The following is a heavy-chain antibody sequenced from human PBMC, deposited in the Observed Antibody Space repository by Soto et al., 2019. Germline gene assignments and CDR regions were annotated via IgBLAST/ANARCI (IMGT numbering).Heavy chain of an antibody. CDR3: ARRYCSSTSCYVDY. V-gene: IGHV4-30-4*01. CDR2: IYYSGST. Sequence: PSETLSLTCTVSGGSISSGDYYRSWIRQPPGKGLEWIGYIYYSGSTYYNPSLKSRVTISVDTSKNQFSLKLSSVTAADTAVYYCARRYCSSTSCYVDYWGQGTLVTVSS. CDR1: GGSISSGDYY. J-gene: IGHJ4*02. D-gene: IGHD2-2*01.